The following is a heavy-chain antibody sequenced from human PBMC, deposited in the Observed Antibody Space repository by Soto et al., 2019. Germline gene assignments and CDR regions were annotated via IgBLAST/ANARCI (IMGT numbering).Heavy chain of an antibody. CDR2: IYYNGNT. D-gene: IGHD7-27*01. V-gene: IGHV4-59*11. CDR1: GGSISNHY. J-gene: IGHJ4*02. CDR3: TRANWYSEY. Sequence: SETLSLTCSVSGGSISNHYWSWIRQPPGKGLEWIGYIYYNGNTNYNPSLKSRVTMSVDTSRNQISLKLTIVTAADTAVYYCTRANWYSEYWGQGTLVTVSA.